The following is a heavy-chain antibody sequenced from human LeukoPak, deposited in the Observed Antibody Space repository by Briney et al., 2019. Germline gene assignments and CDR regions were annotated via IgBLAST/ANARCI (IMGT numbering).Heavy chain of an antibody. V-gene: IGHV3-7*01. D-gene: IGHD4-17*01. CDR1: GFTLSSYW. Sequence: PGGSLRLSCAASGFTLSSYWMSWVRQAPGKGLEWVANIKQDGSEKYYVDSVKGRFTISRDNAKNSLYLQMNSLRAEDTAVYYCARGSPHGDPPDYWGQGTLVTVSS. CDR3: ARGSPHGDPPDY. CDR2: IKQDGSEK. J-gene: IGHJ4*02.